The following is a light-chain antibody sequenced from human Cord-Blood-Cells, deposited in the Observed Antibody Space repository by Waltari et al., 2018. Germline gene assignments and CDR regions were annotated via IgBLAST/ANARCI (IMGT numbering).Light chain of an antibody. CDR2: EVS. J-gene: IGLJ3*02. V-gene: IGLV2-23*02. CDR1: SSDVGRYTL. Sequence: QSALTQPASVSGSPGPSITISCTGTSSDVGRYTLFPWYQQHPGQAPKLMIYEVSKRPSGVSNRFSGSKSGNTASLTISGLQAEDEADYYCCSYAGSSTLVFGGGTKLTVL. CDR3: CSYAGSSTLV.